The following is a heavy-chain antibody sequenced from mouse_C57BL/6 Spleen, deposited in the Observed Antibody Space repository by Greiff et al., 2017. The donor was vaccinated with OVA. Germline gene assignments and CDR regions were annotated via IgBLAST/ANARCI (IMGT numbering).Heavy chain of an antibody. CDR3: ARESIFDGYSDY. D-gene: IGHD2-3*01. Sequence: VQLQQSVAELVRPGASVKLSCTASGFTIKNTYMHWVKQRPEQGLEWIGRIDPANGNTKYAPKFQGKATITADTSSNTAYLQLSSLTSEDTAIYYCARESIFDGYSDYWGQGTTLTVSS. V-gene: IGHV14-3*01. CDR2: IDPANGNT. CDR1: GFTIKNTY. J-gene: IGHJ2*01.